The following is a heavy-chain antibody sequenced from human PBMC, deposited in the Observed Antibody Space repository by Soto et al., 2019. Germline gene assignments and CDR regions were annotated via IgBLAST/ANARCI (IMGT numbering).Heavy chain of an antibody. CDR1: GGTFSSYA. CDR3: ARDLCVGESFRYYIDY. Sequence: SVKVSCKASGGTFSSYAISWVRQAPGQGLEWMGGIIPIFGTANYAQKFQGRVTITADASASTAYMELSSLTSEDTALYYCARDLCVGESFRYYIDYWAQGTLVTVSS. CDR2: IIPIFGTA. J-gene: IGHJ4*01. V-gene: IGHV1-69*13. D-gene: IGHD3-16*01.